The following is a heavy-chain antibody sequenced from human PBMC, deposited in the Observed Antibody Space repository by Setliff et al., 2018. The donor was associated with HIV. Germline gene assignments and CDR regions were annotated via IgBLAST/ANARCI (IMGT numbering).Heavy chain of an antibody. CDR3: ARASRWGSIPFDY. CDR2: IYNRGGT. CDR1: GGSISTGGYY. J-gene: IGHJ4*02. V-gene: IGHV4-31*03. D-gene: IGHD2-21*01. Sequence: SETLSLTCTVFGGSISTGGYYWSWIRQHPGKGLEWIGYIYNRGGTYYNPSLKSRITMSIDTSKNQFSLKLNSVTAADTAVYFCARASRWGSIPFDYWGQGTLVTVSS.